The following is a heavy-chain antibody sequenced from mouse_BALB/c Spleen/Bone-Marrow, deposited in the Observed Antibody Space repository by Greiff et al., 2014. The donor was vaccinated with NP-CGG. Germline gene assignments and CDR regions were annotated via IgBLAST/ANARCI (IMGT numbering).Heavy chain of an antibody. CDR2: IDPSDSET. V-gene: IGHV1-69*02. J-gene: IGHJ4*01. Sequence: VQLQLSGAELVKPGAPVKLSCKASGYTFTSYWMNWVKQRPGRGLEWIGRIDPSDSETHYNQKFKDKATLTVDKSSSTAYIQLSSLTSEDSAVYYCARALGDGYYYAMDYWGQGTSVTVSS. CDR3: ARALGDGYYYAMDY. D-gene: IGHD2-3*01. CDR1: GYTFTSYW.